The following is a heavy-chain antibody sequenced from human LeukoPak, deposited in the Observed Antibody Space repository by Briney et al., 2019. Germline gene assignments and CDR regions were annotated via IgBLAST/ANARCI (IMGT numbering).Heavy chain of an antibody. CDR2: ISYDGSNK. CDR1: GFTFSSYA. V-gene: IGHV3-30-3*01. J-gene: IGHJ6*03. CDR3: ARDLNWNSGHMDV. Sequence: GGSLRLSCAASGFTFSSYAMHWVRQAPGKGLEWVAVISYDGSNKYYADSVKGRFTISRDNSKNTLYLQMNSLRAEDTAVYYCARDLNWNSGHMDVWGKGTTVTVSS. D-gene: IGHD1-7*01.